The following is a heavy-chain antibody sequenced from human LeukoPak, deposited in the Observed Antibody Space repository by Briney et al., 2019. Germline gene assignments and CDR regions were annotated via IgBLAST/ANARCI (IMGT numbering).Heavy chain of an antibody. D-gene: IGHD6-13*01. CDR2: IYYSGGT. CDR3: ARQKYSRDFDY. Sequence: SETLSLTCTVSGGSISSYYWSWIRQPPGKGLEWIGYIYYSGGTNYNPSLKSRVTISVDTSKNQFSLKLSSVTAADTAVYYCARQKYSRDFDYWGQGTLVTVSS. V-gene: IGHV4-59*08. CDR1: GGSISSYY. J-gene: IGHJ4*02.